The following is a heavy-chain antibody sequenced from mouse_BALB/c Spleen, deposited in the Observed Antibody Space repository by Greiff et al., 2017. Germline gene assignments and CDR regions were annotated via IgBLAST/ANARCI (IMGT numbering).Heavy chain of an antibody. CDR3: ARGYGSSLWYFDV. Sequence: EVKVVESGGGLVQPGGSLKLSCAASGFTFSSYTMSWVRQTPEKRLEWVAYISNGGGSTYYPDTVKGRLTISRDNAKNTLYLQMSSLKSEDTAMYYCARGYGSSLWYFDVWGAGTTVTVSS. D-gene: IGHD1-1*01. CDR1: GFTFSSYT. J-gene: IGHJ1*01. CDR2: ISNGGGST. V-gene: IGHV5-12-2*01.